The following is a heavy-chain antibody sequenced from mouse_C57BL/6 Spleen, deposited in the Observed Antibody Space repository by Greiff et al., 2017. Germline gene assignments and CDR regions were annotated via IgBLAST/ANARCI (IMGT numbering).Heavy chain of an antibody. CDR3: ARRGTGTGTDY. J-gene: IGHJ2*01. Sequence: VKLQQSGPELVKPGASVKISCKASGYAFSSSWMNWVKQRPGKGLEWIGRIYPGDGDTNYNGKFKGKATLTADKSSSTAYMQLSSLTSEDSAVYFCARRGTGTGTDYWGQGTTLTVSS. D-gene: IGHD4-1*01. V-gene: IGHV1-82*01. CDR2: IYPGDGDT. CDR1: GYAFSSSW.